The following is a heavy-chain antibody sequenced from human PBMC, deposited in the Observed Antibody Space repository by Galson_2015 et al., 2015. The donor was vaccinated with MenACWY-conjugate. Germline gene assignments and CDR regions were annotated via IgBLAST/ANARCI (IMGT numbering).Heavy chain of an antibody. CDR1: GYTFTNYY. J-gene: IGHJ3*02. CDR3: ARDLRRVSMVRGSIVPDAFDM. Sequence: SVKVSCKAPGYTFTNYYIHWVRQAPGQGLEWMGIINPSDGSTNYAQKFQGRVTMTRETSTTTVYLELSSLRSEDTAVYYCARDLRRVSMVRGSIVPDAFDMWGQGTMVTVSS. V-gene: IGHV1-46*01. CDR2: INPSDGST. D-gene: IGHD3-10*01.